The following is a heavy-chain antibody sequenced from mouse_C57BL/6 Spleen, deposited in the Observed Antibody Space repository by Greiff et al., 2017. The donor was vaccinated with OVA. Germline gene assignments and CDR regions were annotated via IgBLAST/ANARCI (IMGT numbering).Heavy chain of an antibody. V-gene: IGHV1-26*01. CDR1: GYTFTDYY. D-gene: IGHD2-4*01. CDR3: GRRWGYDYDDAMDY. CDR2: INPNNGGT. J-gene: IGHJ4*01. Sequence: EVKLQQSGPELVKPGASVKISCKASGYTFTDYYMNWVKQSHGKSLEWIGDINPNNGGTSYNQKFKGKATLTVDKSSSTAYMERSSLRSEDSAVYYCGRRWGYDYDDAMDYWGQGTSVTVSS.